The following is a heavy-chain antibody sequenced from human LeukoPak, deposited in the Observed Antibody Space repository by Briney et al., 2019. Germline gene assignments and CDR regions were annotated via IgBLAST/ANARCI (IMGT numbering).Heavy chain of an antibody. Sequence: SETLSLTCTVSGGSISSYYWSWIRRPPGKGLEWIWYIYYSGSTNYNPSLKSRVTISVDTSKNQFSLKLSSVTAADTAVYYCARGRDGYNFDYWGQGTLVTVSS. D-gene: IGHD5-24*01. CDR3: ARGRDGYNFDY. CDR2: IYYSGST. CDR1: GGSISSYY. V-gene: IGHV4-59*01. J-gene: IGHJ4*02.